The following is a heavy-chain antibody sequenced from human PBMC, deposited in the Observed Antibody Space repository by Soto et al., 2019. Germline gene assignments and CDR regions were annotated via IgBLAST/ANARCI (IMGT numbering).Heavy chain of an antibody. V-gene: IGHV3-30-3*01. CDR2: ISYDGSNK. CDR3: ARDLRYYASMDV. J-gene: IGHJ6*02. CDR1: GFTFSSCA. Sequence: QVQLVESGGGVVQPGRSLRLSCAASGFTFSSCAMRWVRQAPGKGLEWVAVISYDGSNKYYADSVKGRFTISRDNSKNTLYVQMNSLRAEDTAVYYCARDLRYYASMDVWGQGTTVTVSS. D-gene: IGHD2-2*01.